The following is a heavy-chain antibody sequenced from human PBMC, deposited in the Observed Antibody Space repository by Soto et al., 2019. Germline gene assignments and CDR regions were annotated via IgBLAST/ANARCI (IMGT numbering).Heavy chain of an antibody. Sequence: GGSLRLSCAASGFTVSSSYMSWVRQAPGRGLEWVSTIFSGGTTHYADSVQGRFTISRDSSKNTLFLQLNSLRAEDTAIYYCARETVPPSYHYYDCWGQGTQVTVSS. D-gene: IGHD2-2*02. V-gene: IGHV3-53*01. CDR1: GFTVSSSY. CDR3: ARETVPPSYHYYDC. J-gene: IGHJ4*02. CDR2: IFSGGTT.